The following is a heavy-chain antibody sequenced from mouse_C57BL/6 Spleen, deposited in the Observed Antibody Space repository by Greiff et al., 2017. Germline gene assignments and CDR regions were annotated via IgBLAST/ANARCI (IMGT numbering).Heavy chain of an antibody. CDR2: ISYDGSN. J-gene: IGHJ3*01. V-gene: IGHV3-6*01. CDR1: GYSITSGYY. D-gene: IGHD2-4*01. Sequence: VQLKESGPGLVKPSQSLSLTCSVTGYSITSGYYWNWIRQFPGNKLEWMGYISYDGSNNYNPSLKNRISITRDTSKNQFFLKLNSVTTEDTATYYCARDDYDDVFLAYWGQGTLVTVSA. CDR3: ARDDYDDVFLAY.